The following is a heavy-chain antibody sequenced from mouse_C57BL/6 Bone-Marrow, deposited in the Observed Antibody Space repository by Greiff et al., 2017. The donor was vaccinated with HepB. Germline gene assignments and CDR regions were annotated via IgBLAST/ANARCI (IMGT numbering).Heavy chain of an antibody. D-gene: IGHD2-2*01. J-gene: IGHJ4*01. Sequence: EVNVVESGGGLVKPGGSLKLSCAASGFTFSSYAMSWVRQTPEKRLEWVATISDGGSYTYYPDNVKGRFTISRDNAKNNLYLQMSHLKSEDTAMYYCASMVTTRGFYAMDYWGQGTSVTVSS. CDR3: ASMVTTRGFYAMDY. CDR2: ISDGGSYT. CDR1: GFTFSSYA. V-gene: IGHV5-4*03.